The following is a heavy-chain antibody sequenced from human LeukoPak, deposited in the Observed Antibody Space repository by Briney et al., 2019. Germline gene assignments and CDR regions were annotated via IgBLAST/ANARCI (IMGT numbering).Heavy chain of an antibody. CDR2: IIPIFGTA. Sequence: GASVNVPCKASGGTFSSYAISWVRQAPGQGLEWMGGIIPIFGTANYAQKFQGRVTITADESTSTAYMELSSLRSEDTAVYYCARSPHYYDSSGPHDAFDIWGQGTMVTVSS. J-gene: IGHJ3*02. D-gene: IGHD3-22*01. V-gene: IGHV1-69*13. CDR1: GGTFSSYA. CDR3: ARSPHYYDSSGPHDAFDI.